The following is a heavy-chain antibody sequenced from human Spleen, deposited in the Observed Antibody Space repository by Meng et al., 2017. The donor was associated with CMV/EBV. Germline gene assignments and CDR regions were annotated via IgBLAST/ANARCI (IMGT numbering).Heavy chain of an antibody. D-gene: IGHD5-12*01. J-gene: IGHJ4*02. V-gene: IGHV1-18*01. CDR3: ARVGYSGHDYYFDN. CDR1: GYIFTSYG. CDR2: ISAYNGNT. Sequence: ASVQVSCMGSGYIFTSYGISGVRQAPGQGFEWMGWISAYNGNTNYAQKFQGRATMTTDTSTSTAYMDLKSLRSDDTSVYYCARVGYSGHDYYFDNWGQGTLVTVSS.